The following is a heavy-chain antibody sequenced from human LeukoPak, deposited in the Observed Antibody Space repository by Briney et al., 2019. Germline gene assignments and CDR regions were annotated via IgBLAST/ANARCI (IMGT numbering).Heavy chain of an antibody. CDR2: IYHSGST. CDR3: ARARGIAVAGTRDAFDI. CDR1: GYSISSGYY. D-gene: IGHD6-19*01. J-gene: IGHJ3*02. Sequence: MSSETLSLTCTVSGYSISSGYYWGWIRQPPGKGLEWTGRIYHSGSTYYNPSLKSRVTISVDTSTNQSSMKLSSVTAADTDVYYCARARGIAVAGTRDAFDIWGQGTMVTVSS. V-gene: IGHV4-38-2*02.